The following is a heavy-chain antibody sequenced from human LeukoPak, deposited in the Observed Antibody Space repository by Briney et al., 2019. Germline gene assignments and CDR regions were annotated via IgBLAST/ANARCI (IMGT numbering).Heavy chain of an antibody. Sequence: SETLSLTCTVSGGSISNYYWSWIRQPPGKGLEWIGYIFYRGSIDYSPSLQSRVTVSVDTSKNHLSLRLTSVTAADTAVYFCARGVVLGQDDAFDIWGRGTMVTVSS. CDR2: IFYRGSI. J-gene: IGHJ3*02. V-gene: IGHV4-59*12. CDR3: ARGVVLGQDDAFDI. CDR1: GGSISNYY. D-gene: IGHD3/OR15-3a*01.